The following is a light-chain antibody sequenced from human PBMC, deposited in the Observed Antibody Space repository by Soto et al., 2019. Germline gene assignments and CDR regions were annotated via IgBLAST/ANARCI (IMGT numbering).Light chain of an antibody. CDR3: HQYYGYPWT. CDR1: QTIKNW. CDR2: KAS. V-gene: IGKV1-5*03. J-gene: IGKJ1*01. Sequence: DIQMTQSPSTLSASVGDRLTITCRASQTIKNWLAWYQQKPGKAPKLLIYKASTLESGVPSSFSGSGSGTEFTLTSSSLRPDDFATYYCHQYYGYPWTFGQGTKVEIK.